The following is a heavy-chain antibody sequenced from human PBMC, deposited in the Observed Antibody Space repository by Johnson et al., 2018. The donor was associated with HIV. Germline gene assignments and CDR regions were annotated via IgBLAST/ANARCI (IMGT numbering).Heavy chain of an antibody. Sequence: QVQLVESGGGVVQPGKSLRLSCAASGFTFSGYAIHWVRQAPGKGLEWVAVIWYDGSNKYYADSVKGRFTISRDNSKNTIYLQMNSRRVEDTAVYYCAKPYYDCWSGSWLSDPFDVWGHGTMVIV. CDR3: AKPYYDCWSGSWLSDPFDV. V-gene: IGHV3-33*06. D-gene: IGHD3-3*01. J-gene: IGHJ3*01. CDR2: IWYDGSNK. CDR1: GFTFSGYA.